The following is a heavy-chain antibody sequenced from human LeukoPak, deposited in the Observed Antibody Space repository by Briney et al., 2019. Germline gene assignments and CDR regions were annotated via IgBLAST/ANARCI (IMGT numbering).Heavy chain of an antibody. Sequence: SETLSLTCTVSGGSISSYYWSWIRQPPGKGLEWIGYIYYSGSTNYNPSLKSRVTISVDTSKNQFSLKLSSVTAADTAVYYCARVSAAAIHGRAFDIWGQGTMVTVSS. V-gene: IGHV4-59*01. D-gene: IGHD2-2*02. CDR2: IYYSGST. CDR3: ARVSAAAIHGRAFDI. CDR1: GGSISSYY. J-gene: IGHJ3*02.